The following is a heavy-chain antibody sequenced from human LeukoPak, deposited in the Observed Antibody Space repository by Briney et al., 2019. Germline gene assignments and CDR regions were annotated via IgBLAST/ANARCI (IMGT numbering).Heavy chain of an antibody. CDR1: GGSFSGYY. CDR3: ARGWYFGVVIIGLDY. D-gene: IGHD3-3*01. J-gene: IGHJ4*02. CDR2: INHSGST. Sequence: SETLSLTCAVYGGSFSGYYWSGIRQPPGKGLEWIGEINHSGSTNYNPSLKSRVTISVDTSKNQFSLKLSSVTAADTAVYYCARGWYFGVVIIGLDYWGQGTLVTVSS. V-gene: IGHV4-34*01.